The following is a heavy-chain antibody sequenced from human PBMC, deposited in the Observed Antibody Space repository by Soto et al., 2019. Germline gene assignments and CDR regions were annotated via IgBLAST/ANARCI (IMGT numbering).Heavy chain of an antibody. D-gene: IGHD3-9*01. Sequence: SGPTLVNPTQTLTLTCTFSGLSLSTSGVAVGWIRQPPGKALEWLALIYWDDDKRYSPSLKSRLTITKDTSKNQVVLTMTNMDPVDTSTYYCAHRLARGATGLYFQHWGQGAPVTVSS. CDR3: AHRLARGATGLYFQH. V-gene: IGHV2-5*02. CDR2: IYWDDDK. CDR1: GLSLSTSGVA. J-gene: IGHJ1*01.